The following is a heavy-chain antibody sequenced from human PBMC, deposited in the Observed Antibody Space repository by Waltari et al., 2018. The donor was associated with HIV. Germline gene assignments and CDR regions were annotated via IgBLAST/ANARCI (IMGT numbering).Heavy chain of an antibody. V-gene: IGHV1-2*05. CDR3: ARGPIVGSYANY. Sequence: VQLMQSGAEVKKPGASVKISCKTSGYTFTNFLLHWVRQAPGGGLEWMCRFAPDCPSTLPAHVFRDRLIMTGDTTTGTAYVELTSLTPNDTGFYFCARGPIVGSYANYWGQGTLVTVSS. CDR2: FAPDCPST. CDR1: GYTFTNFL. J-gene: IGHJ4*02. D-gene: IGHD3-10*01.